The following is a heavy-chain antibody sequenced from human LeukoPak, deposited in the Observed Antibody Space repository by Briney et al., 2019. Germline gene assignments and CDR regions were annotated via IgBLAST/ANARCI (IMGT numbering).Heavy chain of an antibody. CDR2: ISSSGSTI. V-gene: IGHV3-11*04. J-gene: IGHJ4*02. D-gene: IGHD6-13*01. Sequence: GGSLRLSCAASGFTFSDYYMSWIRQAPGKGLEWVSYISSSGSTIYYADSVKGRFTISRDSAKNSLYLQMNSLRAEDTAVYYCARRAAAGTPDYWGQGTLVTVSS. CDR3: ARRAAAGTPDY. CDR1: GFTFSDYY.